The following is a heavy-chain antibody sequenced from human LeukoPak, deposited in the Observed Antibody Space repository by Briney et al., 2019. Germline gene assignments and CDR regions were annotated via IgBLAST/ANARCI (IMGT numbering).Heavy chain of an antibody. CDR3: AEDGSSSYGGTTGFDY. CDR2: ISWNSVSI. CDR1: GFTFDDYA. D-gene: IGHD4-23*01. J-gene: IGHJ4*02. V-gene: IGHV3-9*03. Sequence: GGSLRLSCAASGFTFDDYAMHWLRHPPGKGLEWVSDISWNSVSIRYADSVKGRFTISRDNAKNSLSLQMKSLRAEDMAWHYCAEDGSSSYGGTTGFDYWGQGTLVTVSS.